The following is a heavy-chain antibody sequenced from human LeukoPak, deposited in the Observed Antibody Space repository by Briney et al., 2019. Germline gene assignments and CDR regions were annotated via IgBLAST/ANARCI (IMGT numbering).Heavy chain of an antibody. CDR3: ARDPSGLGDAFDI. CDR1: GYTFTSFG. D-gene: IGHD3/OR15-3a*01. V-gene: IGHV1-18*01. CDR2: ISPYNGNT. J-gene: IGHJ3*02. Sequence: ASVKVSCKASGYTFTSFGITWVRQAPGQGLEWMGWISPYNGNTKYAQKLQGRVTMTTDTSTSAAYMEVRSLRSDDTAVYYCARDPSGLGDAFDIWGQGTMVTVFS.